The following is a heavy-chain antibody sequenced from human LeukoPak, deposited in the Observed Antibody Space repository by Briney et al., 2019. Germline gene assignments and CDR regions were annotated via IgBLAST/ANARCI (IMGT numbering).Heavy chain of an antibody. CDR2: ISGSGGST. CDR1: GFTFSSYA. CDR3: AKGGPYYYDSSGYYYEAEYFQH. V-gene: IGHV3-23*01. J-gene: IGHJ1*01. D-gene: IGHD3-22*01. Sequence: GSLRLSCAASGFTFSSYAMSWVRPAPGKGLEWVSAISGSGGSTYYADSVKGRFTTSRDNSKNTLYLQMNSLRAEDTAVYYCAKGGPYYYDSSGYYYEAEYFQHWGQGTLVTVSS.